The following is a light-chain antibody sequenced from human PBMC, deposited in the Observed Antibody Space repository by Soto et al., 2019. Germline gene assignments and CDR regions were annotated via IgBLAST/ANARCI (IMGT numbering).Light chain of an antibody. Sequence: DIVMTQSPDSLAVSLGERATINCKSSQSVLYSSDHKNYLAWYQLKPGQPPKLLIYWASTRESGVPDRFSGSGSGTDFTLTISSLQAEDVAVYYCQQYYSIPWTFGQGTKVEIE. CDR2: WAS. J-gene: IGKJ1*01. V-gene: IGKV4-1*01. CDR3: QQYYSIPWT. CDR1: QSVLYSSDHKNY.